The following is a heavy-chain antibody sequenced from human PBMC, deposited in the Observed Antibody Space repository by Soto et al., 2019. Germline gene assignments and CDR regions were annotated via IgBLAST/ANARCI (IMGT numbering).Heavy chain of an antibody. CDR2: VSASGRSR. V-gene: IGHV3-23*01. CDR3: VKEIAARIH. J-gene: IGHJ4*02. CDR1: GIEFSNYA. Sequence: EVQLLESGGGLVQPGGSLRLSCVGSGIEFSNYAMSWVRQAPGKGLEWVSIVSASGRSRYHADSVKGRFTISRDNSKNTLYLHMTNLRAEDTAVYYCVKEIAARIHWGQGTLVTVSS. D-gene: IGHD2-15*01.